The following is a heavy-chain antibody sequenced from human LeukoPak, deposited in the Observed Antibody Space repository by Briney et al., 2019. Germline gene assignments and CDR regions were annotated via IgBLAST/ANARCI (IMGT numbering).Heavy chain of an antibody. CDR3: ARDLGGIYYDSSGYSVGYFDY. Sequence: GGSLRLSCAASGFTFSSYSMNWVRQAPGKGLEWVSYISSVSSSIYYADSVKGRFTLSRDNAKNSLYLQMNSLRAEDTAVYYCARDLGGIYYDSSGYSVGYFDYWGQGTLVTVSS. D-gene: IGHD3-22*01. V-gene: IGHV3-48*01. J-gene: IGHJ4*02. CDR2: ISSVSSSI. CDR1: GFTFSSYS.